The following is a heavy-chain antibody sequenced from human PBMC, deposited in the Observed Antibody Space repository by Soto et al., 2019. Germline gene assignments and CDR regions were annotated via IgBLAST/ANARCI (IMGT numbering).Heavy chain of an antibody. J-gene: IGHJ6*01. V-gene: IGHV5-51*01. CDR2: IYPGDSDT. Sequence: VQSQRVSWRGSGDKFTGYWSGWVLQMPGKGLEWMGIIYPGDSDTRYSPSFQGQVTISADKSISTAYLQWSSLKASDTAMYYCARVKYYDSSGYYYRDYGMDVWGQGTTVTVYS. CDR3: ARVKYYDSSGYYYRDYGMDV. D-gene: IGHD3-22*01. CDR1: GDKFTGYW.